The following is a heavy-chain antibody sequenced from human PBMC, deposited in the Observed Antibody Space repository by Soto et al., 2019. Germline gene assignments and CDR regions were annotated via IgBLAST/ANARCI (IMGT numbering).Heavy chain of an antibody. CDR1: GGSITSGGNN. Sequence: QVQVQESGPGLVKASETLSLTCTVSGGSITSGGNNWGWIRQPPGKGLEWLGSIYYSGAAYSNPSVSSRIPMSVDTSKNVFSLSLSAVTAADTAIFCCGRHIRGYHYYDAMDVWGQGTTGTVSS. CDR3: GRHIRGYHYYDAMDV. CDR2: IYYSGAA. J-gene: IGHJ6*02. D-gene: IGHD2-2*02. V-gene: IGHV4-39*01.